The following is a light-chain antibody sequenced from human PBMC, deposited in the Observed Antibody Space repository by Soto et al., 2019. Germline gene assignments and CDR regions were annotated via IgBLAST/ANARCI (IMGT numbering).Light chain of an antibody. V-gene: IGKV3-15*01. CDR2: GAS. Sequence: EIVMTQSPATLSVSPGERATLSCRASQSVSSNLAWYQQKPGQAPRLHIYGASTSATGIPARFSDSGSRTEFILTISILQSEDFAVYYCQQYNNWPPWTFGQGPKVEIK. CDR3: QQYNNWPPWT. J-gene: IGKJ1*01. CDR1: QSVSSN.